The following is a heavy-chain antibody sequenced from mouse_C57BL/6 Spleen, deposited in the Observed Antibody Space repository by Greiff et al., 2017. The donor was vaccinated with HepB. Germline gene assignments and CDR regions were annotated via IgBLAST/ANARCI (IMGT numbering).Heavy chain of an antibody. D-gene: IGHD2-1*01. CDR1: GYSFTGYY. CDR3: ASGNGNYVDY. Sequence: VQLQQSGPELVKPGASVKISCKASGYSFTGYYMNWVKQSPEKSLEWIGEINPSTGGTTYNQKFKAKATLTVDKSSSTAYMQLKSLISEDSAVYYCASGNGNYVDYWGQGTTLTVSS. J-gene: IGHJ2*01. CDR2: INPSTGGT. V-gene: IGHV1-42*01.